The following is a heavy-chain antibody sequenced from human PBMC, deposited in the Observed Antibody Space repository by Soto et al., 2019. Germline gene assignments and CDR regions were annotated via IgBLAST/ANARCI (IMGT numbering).Heavy chain of an antibody. D-gene: IGHD1-26*01. Sequence: GGSLRLSCTASGFTFSRHAMTWVRQAPGKGLEWVSGLSDSGASIYYADSVKGRFTITADESTSTAYMELNTLTSEDTAVYYCARAVGGSYFDFWGQGTQVTVSS. J-gene: IGHJ4*02. CDR2: LSDSGASI. CDR3: ARAVGGSYFDF. V-gene: IGHV3-23*01. CDR1: GFTFSRHA.